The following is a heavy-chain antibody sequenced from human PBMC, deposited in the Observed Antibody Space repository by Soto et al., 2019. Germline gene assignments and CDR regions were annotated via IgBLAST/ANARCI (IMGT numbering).Heavy chain of an antibody. D-gene: IGHD3-16*01. CDR2: INHSGST. CDR3: ARGAMITFGGVIEDY. Sequence: QVQLQQWGAGLLKPSETLSLTCAVYGGSFSGYYWSWIRQPPGKGLEWIGEINHSGSTNYNPSLKRRVTISVDTSKNQFSLKLSSVTAADTAVYYCARGAMITFGGVIEDYWGQGTLVTVSS. CDR1: GGSFSGYY. J-gene: IGHJ4*02. V-gene: IGHV4-34*01.